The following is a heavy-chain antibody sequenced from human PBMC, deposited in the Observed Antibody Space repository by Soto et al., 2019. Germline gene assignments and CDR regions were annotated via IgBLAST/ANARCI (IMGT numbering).Heavy chain of an antibody. CDR2: ITSDGKSK. CDR3: ARESGDWPLNWFDP. Sequence: HPGGSLRLSCAASGFNFSNHWMHWVRQRPAEGLVWVSRITSDGKSKAYAESVKGRFAISRDNAKNTLYLQMNGLTAEDTAVYYCARESGDWPLNWFDPWGPGTLVTGSS. V-gene: IGHV3-74*01. J-gene: IGHJ5*02. CDR1: GFNFSNHW. D-gene: IGHD2-21*02.